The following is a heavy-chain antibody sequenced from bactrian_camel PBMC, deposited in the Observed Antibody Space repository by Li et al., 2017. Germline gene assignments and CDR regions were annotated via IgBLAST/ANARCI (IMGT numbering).Heavy chain of an antibody. D-gene: IGHD5*01. J-gene: IGHJ4*01. V-gene: IGHV3S53*01. Sequence: VQLVESGGGSVHAGGSLRLSCEGSGRTYVKWCMGWFRRGPGRSREGVAGIDSDGRTAYSPSVNGRFTITRDSHKNILYLQMDSMRPEDTAVYYCAAGRASGGYCIGLPRLMDYWGQGTQVTVS. CDR1: GRTYVKWC. CDR2: IDSDGRT. CDR3: AAGRASGGYCIGLPRLMDY.